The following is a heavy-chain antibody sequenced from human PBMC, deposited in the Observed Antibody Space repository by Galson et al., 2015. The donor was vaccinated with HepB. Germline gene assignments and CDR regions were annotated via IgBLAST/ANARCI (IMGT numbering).Heavy chain of an antibody. Sequence: SLRLSCAASGFTFSSYGMHWVRQAPGKGLEWVAVISYDGSNKYYADSVKGRFTISRDNSKNTLYLQMNSLRAEDTAVYYCAKALFRDIVVVPAAMASDKYSYGQITLAFDIWGQGTMVTVSS. J-gene: IGHJ3*02. CDR1: GFTFSSYG. D-gene: IGHD2-2*01. V-gene: IGHV3-30*18. CDR3: AKALFRDIVVVPAAMASDKYSYGQITLAFDI. CDR2: ISYDGSNK.